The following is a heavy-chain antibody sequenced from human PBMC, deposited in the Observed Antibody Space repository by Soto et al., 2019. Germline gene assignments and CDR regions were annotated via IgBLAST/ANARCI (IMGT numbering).Heavy chain of an antibody. V-gene: IGHV4-59*01. CDR2: IYYSGST. D-gene: IGHD6-13*01. CDR1: GGSISSYS. CDR3: ASISSSWYLG. J-gene: IGHJ4*02. Sequence: SEPLSLTCTVSGGSISSYSWSWIRQPPGKGLEWIGYIYYSGSTNYNPSLKSRVTISVDTSKNQFSPKLSSVTAADTAVYYCASISSSWYLGWGQGTLVTVSS.